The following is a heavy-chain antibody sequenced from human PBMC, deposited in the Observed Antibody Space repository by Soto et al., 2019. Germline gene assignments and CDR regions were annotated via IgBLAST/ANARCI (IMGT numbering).Heavy chain of an antibody. Sequence: ASVKVSCKASGYTFNSYGISWVRQAPGRGLEWMGWISAYNGNTNYAQKLQGRVTMTTDTSTSTAYMELRSLRSDDTAVYYCARGGSGYCSSTSCLYYFDYWGQGTLVTVYS. D-gene: IGHD2-2*01. CDR1: GYTFNSYG. V-gene: IGHV1-18*01. CDR3: ARGGSGYCSSTSCLYYFDY. J-gene: IGHJ4*02. CDR2: ISAYNGNT.